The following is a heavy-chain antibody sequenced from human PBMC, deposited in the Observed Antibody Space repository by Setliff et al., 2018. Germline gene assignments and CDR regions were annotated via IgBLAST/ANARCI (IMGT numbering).Heavy chain of an antibody. D-gene: IGHD3-22*01. CDR2: MSYTGST. J-gene: IGHJ4*02. CDR1: GGSISSSSYF. CDR3: ARQPEGGYYDSSGYYGMAPYYFDY. V-gene: IGHV4-39*01. Sequence: SETLSLTCTVSGGSISSSSYFWGWIRQPPGKGLEWIGSMSYTGSTYYNPSLKSRVTISVDTSKNQFSLKLSSVTAADTAVYYCARQPEGGYYDSSGYYGMAPYYFDYWGQRTLVTVSS.